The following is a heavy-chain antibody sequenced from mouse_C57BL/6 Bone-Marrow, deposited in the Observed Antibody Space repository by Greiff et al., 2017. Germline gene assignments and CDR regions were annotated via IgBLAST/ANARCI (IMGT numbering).Heavy chain of an antibody. CDR1: GYAFSHYW. J-gene: IGHJ3*01. CDR3: ARGAY. V-gene: IGHV1-80*01. CDR2: IYPGDGDI. Sequence: QVQLQQSGAELLKPGASVKISCKASGYAFSHYWMNWVKQRPGKGLEWIGQIYPGDGDINYNGNFKGKATLTADKSSSTAYMQLSSLTSEDSAVYFCARGAYWGQGTLVTVSS.